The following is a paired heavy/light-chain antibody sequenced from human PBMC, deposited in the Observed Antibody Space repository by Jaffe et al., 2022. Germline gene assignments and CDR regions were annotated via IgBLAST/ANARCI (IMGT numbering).Heavy chain of an antibody. V-gene: IGHV3-49*04. CDR3: GRAPEDH. CDR2: IRNRAYGEAT. CDR1: GFTFRDHT. J-gene: IGHJ4*02. Sequence: EVQLVESGGGLVQPGRSVRLSCTASGFTFRDHTMNWVRQAPGKGLEWVGFIRNRAYGEATEYAASVKGRFSFSRDDSKSIAYLQMNSLKTEDTAVYFCGRAPEDHWGPGTLVTVSS.
Light chain of an antibody. CDR3: QQYGSSPLT. V-gene: IGKV3-20*01. J-gene: IGKJ4*01. CDR1: QSVSSSY. CDR2: GAS. Sequence: EIVLTQSPGTLSLSPGERATLSCRASQSVSSSYLAWYQRKPGQSPRLLIYGASSRATGIPDRFSGSGSGTDFTLTISRLEPEDFAVYYCQQYGSSPLTFGGGTTVDIK.